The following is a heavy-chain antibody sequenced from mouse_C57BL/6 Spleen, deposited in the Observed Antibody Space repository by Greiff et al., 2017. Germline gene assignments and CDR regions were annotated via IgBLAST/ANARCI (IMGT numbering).Heavy chain of an antibody. CDR2: INPNNGGT. D-gene: IGHD1-1*01. CDR1: GYTFTDYN. J-gene: IGHJ2*01. V-gene: IGHV1-18*01. Sequence: VQLQQSGPELVKPGASVKIPCKASGYTFTDYNMDWVKQSHGKSLEWIGDINPNNGGTIYNQKFKGKATLTVDKSSSTAYMELRSLTSEDTAVYYCARSYYYGSSYCDPWGQGTTLTVSS. CDR3: ARSYYYGSSYCDP.